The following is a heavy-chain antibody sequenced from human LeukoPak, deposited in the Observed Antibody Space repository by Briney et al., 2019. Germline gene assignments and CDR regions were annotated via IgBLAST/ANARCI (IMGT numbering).Heavy chain of an antibody. CDR1: GFTFSSYG. CDR3: AKGKMAMVQGTLDY. Sequence: PGGSLRLSCAASGFTFSSYGMHWVRQAPGKGLEWVAFIRYDGSNKYYAYSVKGRFTISRDNSKNTLYLQMNSLRAEDTAVYYCAKGKMAMVQGTLDYWGQGTLVTVSS. CDR2: IRYDGSNK. J-gene: IGHJ4*02. V-gene: IGHV3-30*02. D-gene: IGHD3-10*01.